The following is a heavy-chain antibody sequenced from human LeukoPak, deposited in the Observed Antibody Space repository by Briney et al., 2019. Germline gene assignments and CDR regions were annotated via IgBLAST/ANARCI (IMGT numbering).Heavy chain of an antibody. D-gene: IGHD3-10*01. Sequence: SETLSLTCTVSGGSITSYYWSWIRLPAGKGLEWIGRIHTSGSTHYNPSLKSRVIISVDKSMNQFSLTVNSVTAADTALYHCARNGDFNLDYWGQGTLVTVSS. CDR1: GGSITSYY. CDR2: IHTSGST. CDR3: ARNGDFNLDY. V-gene: IGHV4-4*07. J-gene: IGHJ4*02.